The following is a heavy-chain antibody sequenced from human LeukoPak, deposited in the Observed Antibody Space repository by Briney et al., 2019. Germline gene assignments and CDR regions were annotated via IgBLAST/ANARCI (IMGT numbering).Heavy chain of an antibody. J-gene: IGHJ4*02. CDR1: GDSIDSYY. D-gene: IGHD5-12*01. CDR3: ARLPRYGGYDHFDY. Sequence: SETLSLTCTVSGDSIDSYYWSWIRKPPGKGLEGIGYIYYRGTTSYNPFLKSRVTISVDTTKNQFSLKLNSVTAADTALYYCARLPRYGGYDHFDYWGQGILVIVSS. CDR2: IYYRGTT. V-gene: IGHV4-59*12.